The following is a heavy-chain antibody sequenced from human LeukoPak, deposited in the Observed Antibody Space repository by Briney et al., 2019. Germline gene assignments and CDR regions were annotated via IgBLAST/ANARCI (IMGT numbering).Heavy chain of an antibody. J-gene: IGHJ4*02. CDR2: IRYDGSNK. V-gene: IGHV3-30*02. D-gene: IGHD3-3*01. Sequence: GGSLRLSCAASGFTFSSYGMHWVRQAPGKGLEWVAFIRYDGSNKYYADSVKGRFTISRDNSKNTLYLQMNSLRAEDTAVYYCAKHSLEGYDFWSGYPYFDYWGQGTLVTVSS. CDR3: AKHSLEGYDFWSGYPYFDY. CDR1: GFTFSSYG.